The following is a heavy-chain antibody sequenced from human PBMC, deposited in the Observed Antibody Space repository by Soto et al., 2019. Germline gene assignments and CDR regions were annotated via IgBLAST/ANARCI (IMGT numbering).Heavy chain of an antibody. J-gene: IGHJ4*02. CDR3: ARGPPVSRAASTRGAY. Sequence: RRILQKTRKGLEWIGEINHSGSTNYNPSLKSRVTISVDTSKNQFSLKLSSVTAADTAVYYCARGPPVSRAASTRGAYWGQRTPVTVTS. D-gene: IGHD6-6*01. CDR2: INHSGST. V-gene: IGHV4-34*01.